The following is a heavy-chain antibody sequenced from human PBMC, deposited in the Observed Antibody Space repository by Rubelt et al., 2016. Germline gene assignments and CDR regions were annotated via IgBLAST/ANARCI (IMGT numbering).Heavy chain of an antibody. CDR3: SRDGYYYESDTTSNYFEGWFDP. J-gene: IGHJ5*02. V-gene: IGHV1-3*01. CDR2: INAGYGDT. Sequence: PGDSVKVSCKASGYTFSSYAIHWVRQAPGQRLEWMGWINAGYGDTRYSPNFQGRLTITRDTSATTAYMELSSLRSEDTAVYYCSRDGYYYESDTTSNYFEGWFDPWGQGTLVTVSS. CDR1: GYTFSSYA. D-gene: IGHD3-22*01.